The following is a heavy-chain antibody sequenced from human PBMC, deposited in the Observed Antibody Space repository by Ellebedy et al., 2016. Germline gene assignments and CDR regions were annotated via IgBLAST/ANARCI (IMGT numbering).Heavy chain of an antibody. J-gene: IGHJ4*02. CDR2: ISAGGDTT. CDR3: RQGHYFDQ. CDR1: GFTFSNYF. V-gene: IGHV3-23*01. Sequence: GESLKISXATSGFTFSNYFMTWIRQAPGKGLEWVATISAGGDTTFFADSVKGRFTISRDNSKNTLYLQMNNLRVDDTALYYCRQGHYFDQWGQGALVTVSS.